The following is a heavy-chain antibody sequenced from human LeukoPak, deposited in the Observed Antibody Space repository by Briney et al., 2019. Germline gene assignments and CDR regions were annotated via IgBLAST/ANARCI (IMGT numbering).Heavy chain of an antibody. D-gene: IGHD1-26*01. CDR2: LYYSGNT. V-gene: IGHV4-39*07. CDR3: ARAFGTYQYYFDY. J-gene: IGHJ4*02. CDR1: GGSITNSYYY. Sequence: SETLSLTCTVSGGSITNSYYYWGWIRQPPGKGLEWIGSLYYSGNTYYSPSLKSRVSFSIDTSQNQFSLKLTSVTAADTAVYYCARAFGTYQYYFDYWGQGTLVTVSS.